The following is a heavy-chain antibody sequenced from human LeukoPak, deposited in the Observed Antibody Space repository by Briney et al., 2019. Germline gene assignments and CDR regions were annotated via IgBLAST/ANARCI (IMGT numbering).Heavy chain of an antibody. CDR2: ISGSGGST. CDR1: GFTFSSYA. CDR3: AKSFSWFRELSLFSY. D-gene: IGHD3-10*01. V-gene: IGHV3-23*01. Sequence: GGSLRLSCAASGFTFSSYAMSWVRQAPGKGLEWVSAISGSGGSTYYADSVKGRFTISRDNSKNTLYLQMNSLRAEDTAVYYCAKSFSWFRELSLFSYWGQGTLVTVSS. J-gene: IGHJ4*02.